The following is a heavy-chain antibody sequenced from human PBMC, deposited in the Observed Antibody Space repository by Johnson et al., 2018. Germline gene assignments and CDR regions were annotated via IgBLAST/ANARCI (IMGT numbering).Heavy chain of an antibody. Sequence: EVQLLESGGGLVKPGGSLRLSCAASGFTFSNAWMTWVRQAPGKGLEWVGRIKSKRDGGTTDYAAPVKGRFTISRDDSKNTLYLQMNSLKTEDTAVYYCTTNKDVWGQGTTVTVSS. CDR1: GFTFSNAW. CDR3: TTNKDV. CDR2: IKSKRDGGTT. J-gene: IGHJ6*02. V-gene: IGHV3-15*01.